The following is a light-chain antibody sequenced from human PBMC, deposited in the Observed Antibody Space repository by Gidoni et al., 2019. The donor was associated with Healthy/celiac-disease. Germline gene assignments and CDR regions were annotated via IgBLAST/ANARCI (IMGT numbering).Light chain of an antibody. CDR2: QDS. J-gene: IGLJ2*01. CDR1: KLGDKY. V-gene: IGLV3-1*01. Sequence: SYELTQPPSVSVSPVQTASITCSGDKLGDKYACWYQQKPGQSPVLVIYQDSKRPSGIPERFSGSNSGNTATLTISGTQAMDEADYYCQAWDSSAGVVFGGGTKLTVL. CDR3: QAWDSSAGVV.